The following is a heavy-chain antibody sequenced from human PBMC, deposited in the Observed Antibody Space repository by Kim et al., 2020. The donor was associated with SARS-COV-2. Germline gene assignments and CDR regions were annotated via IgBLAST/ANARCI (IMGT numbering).Heavy chain of an antibody. D-gene: IGHD5-18*01. CDR3: ARDHMDTAIFPGY. J-gene: IGHJ4*02. Sequence: YNPSLESRVTISVDTSKNPFSLKLSSVTAADTAVYYCARDHMDTAIFPGYWGQGTLVTVSS. V-gene: IGHV4-39*07.